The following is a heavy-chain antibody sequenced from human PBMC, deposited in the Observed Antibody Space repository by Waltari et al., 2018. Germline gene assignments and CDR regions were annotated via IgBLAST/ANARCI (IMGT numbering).Heavy chain of an antibody. CDR2: ISSSSSYI. J-gene: IGHJ6*03. V-gene: IGHV3-21*01. CDR1: GFTFSSYS. Sequence: EVQLVESGGGLVKPGGSLRLSCAASGFTFSSYSMNWVRQAPGKGLEWVSSISSSSSYIYYADSVKGRFTISRDNAKNSLYLQMNSLRAEDTAVYYCAREEQEDYYMDVWGKGTTVTISS. CDR3: AREEQEDYYMDV. D-gene: IGHD1-1*01.